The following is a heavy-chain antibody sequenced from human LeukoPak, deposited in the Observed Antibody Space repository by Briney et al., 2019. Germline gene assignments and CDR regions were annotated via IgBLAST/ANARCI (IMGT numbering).Heavy chain of an antibody. V-gene: IGHV4-59*12. CDR3: ARDLSASGGSYLDDAFDI. CDR1: GDSISSYY. J-gene: IGHJ3*02. D-gene: IGHD1-26*01. CDR2: VSNIETT. Sequence: SETLSLTCTVSGDSISSYYWSWLRQPPGKRLEWIGYVSNIETTNYNPSLRSRVTMSVDTSKNQFSLKLSSVTAADTAVYYCARDLSASGGSYLDDAFDIWGQGTMVTVSS.